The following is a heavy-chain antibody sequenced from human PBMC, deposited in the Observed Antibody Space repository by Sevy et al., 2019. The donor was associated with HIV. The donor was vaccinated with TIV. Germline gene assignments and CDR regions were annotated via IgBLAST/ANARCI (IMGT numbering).Heavy chain of an antibody. Sequence: GGSLRLSCVASGFSLNNYWMNWVRQAPGKGLEWVANIKQDGSVKYYVDSVRGRFTISRDNARNLVVLQMSSLRVDDSALYYCVKAIAKDGSFWGQGTLVTVSS. CDR1: GFSLNNYW. CDR2: IKQDGSVK. V-gene: IGHV3-7*01. CDR3: VKAIAKDGSF. J-gene: IGHJ4*02. D-gene: IGHD6-13*01.